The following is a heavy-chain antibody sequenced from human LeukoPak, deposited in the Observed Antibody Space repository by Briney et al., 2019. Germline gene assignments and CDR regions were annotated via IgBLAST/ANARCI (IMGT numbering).Heavy chain of an antibody. J-gene: IGHJ4*02. D-gene: IGHD3-10*01. CDR3: ARDFGITWAQYYFDY. CDR1: GFTFSSHP. V-gene: IGHV3-30*04. Sequence: PGGSLRLSCAASGFTFSSHPMHWVRQAPGKGLEWVAVISFDGSHKYYADSVTGRFTTSRDNSKNTLYLQMDSLRTDDTAMYYCARDFGITWAQYYFDYWGQGTLVTVSS. CDR2: ISFDGSHK.